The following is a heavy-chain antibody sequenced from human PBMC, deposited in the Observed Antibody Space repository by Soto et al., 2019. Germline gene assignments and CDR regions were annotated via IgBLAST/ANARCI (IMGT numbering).Heavy chain of an antibody. Sequence: PGESLKISCKGSGYSFAGYWITWVRQMPGKGLEWMGRIDPSDSYTNYSPSFQGHVTISADKSISTAYLQWSSLKASDTAMYYCARIWAYDSSGYYYGMDVWGQGTTATVSS. CDR2: IDPSDSYT. V-gene: IGHV5-10-1*01. CDR1: GYSFAGYW. CDR3: ARIWAYDSSGYYYGMDV. D-gene: IGHD3-22*01. J-gene: IGHJ6*02.